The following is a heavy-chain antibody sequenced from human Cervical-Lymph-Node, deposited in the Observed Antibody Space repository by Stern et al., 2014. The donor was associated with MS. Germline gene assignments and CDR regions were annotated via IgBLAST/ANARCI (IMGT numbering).Heavy chain of an antibody. Sequence: VQLVQSGAEVKKPGASVKGSCKASGYAFTDYFIQLVRQAPGQGLEWMGLINPSSGSTIYAQKFLGRVTMTRDTSTSTVYMHLSSLRSEDTAVYYCARGEGRFAYWGQGTLVTVSS. V-gene: IGHV1-46*01. D-gene: IGHD3-3*01. CDR1: GYAFTDYF. CDR2: INPSSGST. CDR3: ARGEGRFAY. J-gene: IGHJ4*02.